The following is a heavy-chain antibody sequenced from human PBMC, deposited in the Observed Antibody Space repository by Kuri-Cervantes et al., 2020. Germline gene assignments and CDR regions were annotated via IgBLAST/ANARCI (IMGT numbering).Heavy chain of an antibody. CDR1: GGSMSSHY. CDR3: ARDNGNWYFDL. Sequence: GSLRLSCTVSGGSMSSHYWTWIRQSPGKGLEWIGYIYYTGTTNYNPSLKSRVTMSVDTSKNQFSLKLSSVTAADTAVYYCARDNGNWYFDLWGRGTLVTVSS. CDR2: IYYTGTT. V-gene: IGHV4-59*11. J-gene: IGHJ2*01. D-gene: IGHD3-16*02.